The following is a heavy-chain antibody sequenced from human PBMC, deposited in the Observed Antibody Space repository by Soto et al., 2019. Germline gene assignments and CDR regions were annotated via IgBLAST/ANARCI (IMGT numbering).Heavy chain of an antibody. Sequence: SGGSLRLSCAASGFTFSTYAMNWVRQAPGKGLEWVSAISGSGGSTYYADSVEGRFTISRDNSKNTLYLQMNSLRAEDTAVYYCAKDVLRFLEWLSDYPNWFDPWGQGTLVTVSS. CDR1: GFTFSTYA. CDR2: ISGSGGST. J-gene: IGHJ5*02. V-gene: IGHV3-23*01. CDR3: AKDVLRFLEWLSDYPNWFDP. D-gene: IGHD3-3*01.